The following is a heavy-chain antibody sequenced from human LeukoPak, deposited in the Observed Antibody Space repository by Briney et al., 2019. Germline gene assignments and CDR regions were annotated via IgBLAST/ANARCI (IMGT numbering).Heavy chain of an antibody. V-gene: IGHV3-21*01. CDR2: ISSSSSYI. Sequence: GGSLRLSCAASGFTFSSYSMNWVRQAPGKGLEWVSSISSSSSYIYYADSVKGRFTISRDNAKNSLYLQMNSLRAEDTAVYYCARFGPYYDSSGYGYWGQGTLVSVSS. D-gene: IGHD3-22*01. CDR1: GFTFSSYS. CDR3: ARFGPYYDSSGYGY. J-gene: IGHJ4*02.